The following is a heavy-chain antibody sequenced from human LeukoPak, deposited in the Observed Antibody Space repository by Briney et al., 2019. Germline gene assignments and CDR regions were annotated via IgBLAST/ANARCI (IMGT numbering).Heavy chain of an antibody. Sequence: SETLSLTCTVSGGSITSPSYYWSWIRQPAGKGLEWIGRIYTSGSTNYNPSLKSRVTISVDTSKNQFSLKLSSVTAADTAVYYCARDQGGSGSYAEDYYYYYYMDVWGKGTTVTISS. CDR1: GGSITSPSYY. D-gene: IGHD3-10*01. CDR2: IYTSGST. CDR3: ARDQGGSGSYAEDYYYYYYMDV. J-gene: IGHJ6*03. V-gene: IGHV4-61*02.